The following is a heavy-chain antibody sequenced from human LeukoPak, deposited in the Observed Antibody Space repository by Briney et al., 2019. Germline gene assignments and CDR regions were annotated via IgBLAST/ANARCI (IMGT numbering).Heavy chain of an antibody. CDR2: IKSKTGGGTT. D-gene: IGHD3-22*01. Sequence: PGGPLRLSCAASGFNFSDAWMSWVRQAPGKGLEWVGRIKSKTGGGTTDYAAPVKGRFTISRDDSKNTLYLQINSLKTEDTDVHYCITSYYHDSSGYGYWGQGTLVILSS. V-gene: IGHV3-15*01. J-gene: IGHJ4*02. CDR3: ITSYYHDSSGYGY. CDR1: GFNFSDAW.